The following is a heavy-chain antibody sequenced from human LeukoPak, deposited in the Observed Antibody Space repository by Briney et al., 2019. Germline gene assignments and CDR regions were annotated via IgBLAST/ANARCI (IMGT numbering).Heavy chain of an antibody. CDR1: GYTFTGYY. J-gene: IGHJ3*02. D-gene: IGHD2-15*01. Sequence: ASVKVSCKASGYTFTGYYMHWVRQAPGQGLEWMGWINPNSGGTNYAQKFQGRVTMTRDTSISTAYMELSSLRSEDTAVYYCARDPVVVVAAEAFDIWGQGTMVTVSS. V-gene: IGHV1-2*02. CDR2: INPNSGGT. CDR3: ARDPVVVVAAEAFDI.